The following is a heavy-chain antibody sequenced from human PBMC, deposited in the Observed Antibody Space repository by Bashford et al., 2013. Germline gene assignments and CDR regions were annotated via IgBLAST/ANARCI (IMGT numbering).Heavy chain of an antibody. CDR3: ATQAYIVLVVAWFDP. D-gene: IGHD2-15*01. J-gene: IGHJ5*02. CDR1: GGTFSSYA. V-gene: IGHV1-69*13. CDR2: IIPIFGTA. Sequence: SVKVSCKASGGTFSSYAISWVRQAPGQGLEWMGGIIPIFGTANYAQKFQGRVTITADESTSTAYMELSSLRSEDTAVYYCATQAYIVLVVAWFDPGARDPVTVSS.